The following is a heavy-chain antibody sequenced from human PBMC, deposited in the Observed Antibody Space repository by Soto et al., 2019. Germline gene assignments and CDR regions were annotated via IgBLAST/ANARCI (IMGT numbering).Heavy chain of an antibody. V-gene: IGHV4-34*01. CDR1: GGSFSGYY. CDR3: ARDGGGNTFDY. J-gene: IGHJ4*02. CDR2: INHSGST. Sequence: QVQLQQWGAGLLKPSETLSLTCAVYGGSFSGYYWSWIRQPPGKGLEWIGEINHSGSTNYNPSLKSRVTQSVDTAKNQFSLKLSAVTAADTAVYYCARDGGGNTFDYWGQGTLVTVSS. D-gene: IGHD2-15*01.